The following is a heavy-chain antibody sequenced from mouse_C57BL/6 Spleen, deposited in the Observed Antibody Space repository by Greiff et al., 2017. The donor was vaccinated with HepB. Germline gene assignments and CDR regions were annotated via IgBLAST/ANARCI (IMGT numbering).Heavy chain of an antibody. J-gene: IGHJ2*01. CDR1: GYAFSSSW. CDR2: IYPGDGDT. CDR3: AREGNWDVGNYFDY. D-gene: IGHD4-1*01. V-gene: IGHV1-82*01. Sequence: QVQLKESGPELVKPGASVKISCKASGYAFSSSWMNWVKQRPGKGLEWIGRIYPGDGDTNYNGKFKGKATLTADKSSSTAYMQLSSLTSEDAAVYFCAREGNWDVGNYFDYWGQGTTLTVSS.